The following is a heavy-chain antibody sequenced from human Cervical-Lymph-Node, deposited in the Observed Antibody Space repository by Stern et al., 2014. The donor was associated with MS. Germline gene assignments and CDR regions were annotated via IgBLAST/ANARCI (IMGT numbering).Heavy chain of an antibody. V-gene: IGHV3-23*04. CDR2: ISGSGGST. Sequence: EDQLVESGGGLVQPGGSLRLSCAASGFTFSSYAMSWVRQAPGKGLEWVSAISGSGGSTYYADSVKGRFTISRDNSKNTLYLQMNSLRAEDTAVYYCAKDLDSSGYYKSGYFDYWGQGTLVTVSS. CDR3: AKDLDSSGYYKSGYFDY. D-gene: IGHD3-22*01. J-gene: IGHJ4*02. CDR1: GFTFSSYA.